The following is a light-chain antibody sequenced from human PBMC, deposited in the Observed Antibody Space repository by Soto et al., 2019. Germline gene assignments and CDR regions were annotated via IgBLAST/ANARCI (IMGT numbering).Light chain of an antibody. CDR2: GVS. CDR1: ISDVGGYNY. J-gene: IGLJ1*01. V-gene: IGLV2-14*03. Sequence: QSALTQPASVSGSPGQSITISCSGTISDVGGYNYVSWYQQHPGKAPKLMIYGVSNRPSGISNRFSASKSGNTASLTISGLQAEDEADYYCTSYTSSNTLVLGTGTKVTVL. CDR3: TSYTSSNTLV.